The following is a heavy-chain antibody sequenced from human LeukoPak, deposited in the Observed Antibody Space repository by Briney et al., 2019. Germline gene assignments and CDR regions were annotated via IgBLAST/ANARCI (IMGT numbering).Heavy chain of an antibody. CDR2: IKQDGSEK. J-gene: IGHJ3*02. CDR3: ARNSAHLSGGSPPYAFDI. Sequence: PGGSLRLSCAASGFTFSSYWMTWVRRAPGKGLEWVANIKQDGSEKYYVDSIQGRFTISRDNAKNSLYLQMNSLRDEDTAIYYCARNSAHLSGGSPPYAFDIWGQGTMVTVSS. V-gene: IGHV3-7*01. CDR1: GFTFSSYW. D-gene: IGHD2-15*01.